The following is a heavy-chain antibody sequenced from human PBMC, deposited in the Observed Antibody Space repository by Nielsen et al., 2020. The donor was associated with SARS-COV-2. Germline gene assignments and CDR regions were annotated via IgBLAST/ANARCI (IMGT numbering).Heavy chain of an antibody. CDR1: GFTFSNAW. CDR2: IKSETDGGTT. CDR3: TTDRALLWFGELYDAFDI. Sequence: GESLKISCAASGFTFSNAWMSWVRQAPGKGLEWVGRIKSETDGGTTDYAAPVKGRFTISRDDSKNTLYLQMNSLKTEDTAVYYCTTDRALLWFGELYDAFDIWGQGTMVTVSS. D-gene: IGHD3-10*01. V-gene: IGHV3-15*01. J-gene: IGHJ3*02.